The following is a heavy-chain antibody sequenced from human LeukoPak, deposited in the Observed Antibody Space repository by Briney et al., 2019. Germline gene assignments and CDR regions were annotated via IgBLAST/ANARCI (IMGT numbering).Heavy chain of an antibody. CDR3: ARGGFYGDYDY. Sequence: SETLSLTCTVSGSSISSYYWSWIRQPPGKGLQWIGYIYYSGSTNYNPSLKSQVTISVDTSKNQFSLNLRSVTAADTAVYYCARGGFYGDYDYWGQGTLVTVSS. V-gene: IGHV4-59*12. J-gene: IGHJ4*02. CDR2: IYYSGST. CDR1: GSSISSYY. D-gene: IGHD4-17*01.